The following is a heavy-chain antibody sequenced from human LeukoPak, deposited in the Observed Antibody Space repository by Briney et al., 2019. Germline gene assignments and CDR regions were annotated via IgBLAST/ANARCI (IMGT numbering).Heavy chain of an antibody. CDR1: GGSISSYY. V-gene: IGHV4-59*01. CDR2: HSGST. CDR3: ARSSSAYYYYYGIDV. D-gene: IGHD6-13*01. J-gene: IGHJ6*02. Sequence: SETLSLTCTVSGGSISSYYWSWIRQPPGKGLEWIGYHSGSTNYNPSLKSRVTISVDTSKNQFSLKLSSVTAADTTVYYCARSSSAYYYYYGIDVWGQGTTVTVSS.